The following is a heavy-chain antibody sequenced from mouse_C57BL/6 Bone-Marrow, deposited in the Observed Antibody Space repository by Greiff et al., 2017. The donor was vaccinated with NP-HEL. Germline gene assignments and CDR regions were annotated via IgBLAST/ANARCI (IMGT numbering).Heavy chain of an antibody. Sequence: EVKLQESGAELVRPGASVKLSCTASGFNIKDDYMHWVKQRPEQGLEWIGWIDPENGDTEYASKFQGKATITADTSSNTAYLQLSSLTSEDTAVYYCTTVTTVVPYFDYWGQGTTLTVSS. V-gene: IGHV14-4*01. D-gene: IGHD1-1*01. CDR1: GFNIKDDY. CDR2: IDPENGDT. J-gene: IGHJ2*01. CDR3: TTVTTVVPYFDY.